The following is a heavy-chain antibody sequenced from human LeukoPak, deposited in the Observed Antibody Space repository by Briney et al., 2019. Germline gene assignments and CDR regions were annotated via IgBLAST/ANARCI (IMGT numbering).Heavy chain of an antibody. J-gene: IGHJ4*02. CDR3: ARGANYGDYDDYFDY. CDR1: GFTFSSYW. CDR2: INSDGSST. V-gene: IGHV3-74*01. Sequence: GGSLRLSCAASGFTFSSYWMHWVRQAPGKGLVWVSRINSDGSSTSYADSVKGRFTISRDNAKNTLYLQMNSLRAEDTAVYYCARGANYGDYDDYFDYWGQGTLVTVSS. D-gene: IGHD4-17*01.